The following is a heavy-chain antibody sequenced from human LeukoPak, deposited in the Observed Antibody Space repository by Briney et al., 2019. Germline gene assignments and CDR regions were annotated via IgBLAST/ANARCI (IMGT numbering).Heavy chain of an antibody. Sequence: ASVKVSCKASGYTFTSYDINWVRQATGQGLEWMGWMNPNSGNTGYAQKFQERVTITRDMSTSTAYMELSSLRSEDTAVYYCAARSGRFDAFDIWGQGTMVTVSS. CDR3: AARSGRFDAFDI. J-gene: IGHJ3*02. V-gene: IGHV1-8*03. CDR2: MNPNSGNT. CDR1: GYTFTSYD. D-gene: IGHD1-26*01.